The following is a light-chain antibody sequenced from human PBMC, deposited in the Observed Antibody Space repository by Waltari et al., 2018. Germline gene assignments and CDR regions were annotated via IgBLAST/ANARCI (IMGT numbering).Light chain of an antibody. J-gene: IGKJ1*01. Sequence: AIRMTQSPSSFSASTGDRVTITCRASQGISSYLAWYQQKPWKPPKLLIYAASTLQSGVPSRFSGSGAGTDFTLTISCPQSEDFATYYCQQYYSYPLTFGQGTKVEIK. V-gene: IGKV1-8*01. CDR1: QGISSY. CDR3: QQYYSYPLT. CDR2: AAS.